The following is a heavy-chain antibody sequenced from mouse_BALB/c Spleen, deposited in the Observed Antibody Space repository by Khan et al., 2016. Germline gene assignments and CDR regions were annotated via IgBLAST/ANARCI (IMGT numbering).Heavy chain of an antibody. D-gene: IGHD1-1*01. CDR1: GDSITSGY. Sequence: EVQLQESGPSLVKPSQALSLTCSVTGDSITSGYWNWIRKFPGIKLEYMGYITYSGSTYYNPSLKSRISIPRDTSKNQYFLQFISVTTEDTATYYCARNDGSSYVRGMDYWGQGTSVTVSS. V-gene: IGHV3-8*02. J-gene: IGHJ4*01. CDR2: ITYSGST. CDR3: ARNDGSSYVRGMDY.